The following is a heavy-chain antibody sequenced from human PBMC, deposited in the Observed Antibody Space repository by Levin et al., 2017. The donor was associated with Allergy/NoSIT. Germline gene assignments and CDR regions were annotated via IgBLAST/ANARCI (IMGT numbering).Heavy chain of an antibody. Sequence: SGPTLVKPTETLTLTCTVSGFSLSDARMGVSWIRQPPGKALEWLAHIFSNDKKSYSTSLKNRRTIFKDTSKSQVVLTMTSVDPVDSAPYYCARIPTYYDVSAHSSFLPWASDIWGQGTMVTVSS. CDR2: IFSNDKK. V-gene: IGHV2-26*01. CDR1: GFSLSDARMG. D-gene: IGHD3-22*01. J-gene: IGHJ3*02. CDR3: ARIPTYYDVSAHSSFLPWASDI.